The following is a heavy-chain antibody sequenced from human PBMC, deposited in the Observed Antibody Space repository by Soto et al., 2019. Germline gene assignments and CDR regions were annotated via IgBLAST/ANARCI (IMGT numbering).Heavy chain of an antibody. V-gene: IGHV3-53*05. Sequence: PGGSLRLSCAVSGFTVSNNYMSWVRQAPGKGLEGVSVIYSGGYTAYGDSVKGRFTISRDNSKNSLYLQMNSLRTEDIALYYCAKDMYANHDYGLIDYWGQGTLVTVSS. CDR1: GFTVSNNY. J-gene: IGHJ4*02. D-gene: IGHD4-17*01. CDR3: AKDMYANHDYGLIDY. CDR2: IYSGGYT.